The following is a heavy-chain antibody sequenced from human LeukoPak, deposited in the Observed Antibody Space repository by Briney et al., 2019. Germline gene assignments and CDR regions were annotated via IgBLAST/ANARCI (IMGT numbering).Heavy chain of an antibody. Sequence: ASVKVSCKASGYTFTSYDINWVRQATGQGLEWMGWISAYNGNTNYAQKLQGRVTMTTDTSTSTAYMELRSLRSDDTAVYYCARMGDTIFGVVTYYGMDVWGQGTTVTVSS. CDR1: GYTFTSYD. V-gene: IGHV1-18*01. D-gene: IGHD3-3*01. CDR3: ARMGDTIFGVVTYYGMDV. J-gene: IGHJ6*02. CDR2: ISAYNGNT.